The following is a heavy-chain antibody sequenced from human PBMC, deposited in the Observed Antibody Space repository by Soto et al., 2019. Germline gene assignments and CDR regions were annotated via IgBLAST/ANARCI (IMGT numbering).Heavy chain of an antibody. D-gene: IGHD2-8*01. Sequence: VQLVESGGGVVQPGGSVRLSCAASGFTFSRYGMHWVRQAPGKGLEWVAVMSYDGNNEYYADSVKGRFTVSRDTSRNTQYLQMNSLRVEDTAVYYCAKGFLSGGYCANGVCYHFDYWGQGTPVTVSS. CDR2: MSYDGNNE. J-gene: IGHJ4*02. CDR1: GFTFSRYG. V-gene: IGHV3-30*18. CDR3: AKGFLSGGYCANGVCYHFDY.